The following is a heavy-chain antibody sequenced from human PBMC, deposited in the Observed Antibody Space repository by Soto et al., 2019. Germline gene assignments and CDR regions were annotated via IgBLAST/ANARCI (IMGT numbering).Heavy chain of an antibody. CDR3: AKGGTISYYYYYYMEV. J-gene: IGHJ6*03. Sequence: EVQLLESGGGLVQPGGSLRLSCAASGFTFSSYAMSWVRQAPGKGLEWVSAISGSGGSTYYADSVKGRFTISRDNSKNKLYLQMNSLRAEDTAVYYCAKGGTISYYYYYYMEVWGKGTTVTVSS. V-gene: IGHV3-23*01. D-gene: IGHD3-9*01. CDR1: GFTFSSYA. CDR2: ISGSGGST.